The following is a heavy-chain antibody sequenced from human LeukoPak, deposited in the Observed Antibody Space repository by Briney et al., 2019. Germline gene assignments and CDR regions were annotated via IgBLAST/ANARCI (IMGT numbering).Heavy chain of an antibody. D-gene: IGHD3-22*01. Sequence: GGSLRLSCAAPGFTFSNYAMSWVRQAPGKGLEWVSGISGSDDDTYDADSVKGRFTISRDNSKNTLYLQMNNLRVEDTAVYYCVKDGSDYYYDSRGYYYYYYGMDVWGQGTTVTVSS. V-gene: IGHV3-23*01. CDR2: ISGSDDDT. CDR1: GFTFSNYA. CDR3: VKDGSDYYYDSRGYYYYYYGMDV. J-gene: IGHJ6*02.